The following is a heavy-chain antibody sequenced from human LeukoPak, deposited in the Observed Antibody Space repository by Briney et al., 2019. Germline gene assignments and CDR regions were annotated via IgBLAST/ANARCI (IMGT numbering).Heavy chain of an antibody. CDR3: ARHTPGQWPVEVAFDI. D-gene: IGHD6-19*01. V-gene: IGHV4-39*01. Sequence: SETLSLTCTVSGGSISSSSYYWGWIRQPPGKGLEWIGSIYYSGSTYYNPSLKSRVTISVDTSKNQFSLKLSSVTAADTAVYYCARHTPGQWPVEVAFDIWGQGTMVTVSS. J-gene: IGHJ3*02. CDR2: IYYSGST. CDR1: GGSISSSSYY.